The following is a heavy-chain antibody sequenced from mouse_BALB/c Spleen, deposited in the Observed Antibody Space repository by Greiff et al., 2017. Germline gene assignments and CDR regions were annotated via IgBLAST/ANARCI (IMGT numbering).Heavy chain of an antibody. V-gene: IGHV3-2*02. D-gene: IGHD2-14*01. CDR2: ISYSGST. CDR1: GYSITSDYA. Sequence: EVHLVESGPGLVKPSQSLSLTCTVTGYSITSDYAWNWIRQFPGNKLEWMGYISYSGSTSYNPSLKSRISITRDTSKNQFFLQLNSVTTEDTATYYCARAYRYEGVWFAYWGQGTLVTVSA. CDR3: ARAYRYEGVWFAY. J-gene: IGHJ3*01.